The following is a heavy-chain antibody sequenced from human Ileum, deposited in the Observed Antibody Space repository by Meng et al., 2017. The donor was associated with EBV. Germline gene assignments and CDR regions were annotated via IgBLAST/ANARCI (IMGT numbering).Heavy chain of an antibody. CDR2: INPSEGT. D-gene: IGHD1-26*01. J-gene: IGHJ4*02. CDR3: ARRGSYGGGCDY. CDR1: GGSFTDYY. Sequence: QVPLQQWGAGLLKPSETLSLTCAVYGGSFTDYYWTWIRQPPGKGLEWIGEINPSEGTNYNPSLKSRVTISVDTSKNQFSLKMNSLTAADTAIYYCARRGSYGGGCDYWGQGTLVTVSS. V-gene: IGHV4-34*01.